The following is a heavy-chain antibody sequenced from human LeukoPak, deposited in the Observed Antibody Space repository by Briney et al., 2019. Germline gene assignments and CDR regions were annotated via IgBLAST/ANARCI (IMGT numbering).Heavy chain of an antibody. CDR1: EFSPTNFW. V-gene: IGHV3-7*01. CDR2: IKHDGTEK. CDR3: ATFVGIVSGTYTVPGGLLV. Sequence: GGSLRLSCVASEFSPTNFWLTWVRRTPGRGLEWVANIKHDGTEKFYVDSVKGRFTISRDNAKNSLYLQMNSLRAEDTAVYYCATFVGIVSGTYTVPGGLLVWGKGTTVTVSS. J-gene: IGHJ6*04. D-gene: IGHD2-2*03.